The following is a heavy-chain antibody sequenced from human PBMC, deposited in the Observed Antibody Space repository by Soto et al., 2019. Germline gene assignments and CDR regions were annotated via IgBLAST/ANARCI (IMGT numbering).Heavy chain of an antibody. Sequence: SETLSLTCAVYGGSFSGYYWSWIRQPPGKGLEWIGEINHSGSTNYNPSLKSRVTISVDTSKNQFSLKLSSVTAADTAVYYCARGRATLYGPYYYYYYMDVWGKGTTVTVSS. CDR1: GGSFSGYY. V-gene: IGHV4-34*01. CDR2: INHSGST. J-gene: IGHJ6*03. D-gene: IGHD4-17*01. CDR3: ARGRATLYGPYYYYYYMDV.